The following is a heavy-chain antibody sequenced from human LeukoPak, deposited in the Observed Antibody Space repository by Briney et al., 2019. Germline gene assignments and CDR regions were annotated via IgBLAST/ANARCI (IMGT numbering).Heavy chain of an antibody. D-gene: IGHD3-22*01. Sequence: GSLRLSCAASGFTFSSYDMHWVRQATGKGLEWVSAIGTAGDTYYPGSVKGRFTISRENAKNSLYLQMNSLRAGDTAVYYCARGKAYDSSGYYKLFDYWGQGTLVTVSS. CDR2: IGTAGDT. CDR3: ARGKAYDSSGYYKLFDY. V-gene: IGHV3-13*01. J-gene: IGHJ4*02. CDR1: GFTFSSYD.